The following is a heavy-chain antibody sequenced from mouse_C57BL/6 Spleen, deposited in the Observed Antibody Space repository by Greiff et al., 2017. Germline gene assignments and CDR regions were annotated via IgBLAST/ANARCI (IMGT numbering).Heavy chain of an antibody. J-gene: IGHJ3*01. CDR3: TNGPWFAY. CDR1: GFNIKDDY. V-gene: IGHV14-4*01. Sequence: EVKLMESGAELVRPGASVKLSCTASGFNIKDDYMHWVKQRPEKGLEWIGWIDTENGDTEYASKFQGKATITADTSSNKAYLQLSSLTSEDTAFYYCTNGPWFAYWGQGTLVTVSA. CDR2: IDTENGDT.